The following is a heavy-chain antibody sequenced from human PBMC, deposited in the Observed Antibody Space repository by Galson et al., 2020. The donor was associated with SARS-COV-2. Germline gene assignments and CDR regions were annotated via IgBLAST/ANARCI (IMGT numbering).Heavy chain of an antibody. CDR1: GGSISSGGYY. CDR3: ASINPAGYYFDY. D-gene: IGHD2-15*01. J-gene: IGHJ4*02. CDR2: IYYSGST. V-gene: IGHV4-31*01. Sequence: SETLSLTCTVSGGSISSGGYYWSWIRQHPGKGLEWIGYIYYSGSTYYNLSLKSLVTISVDTSKNQFSLKLSSVTAADTAVYYCASINPAGYYFDYWGQGTLVTVSS.